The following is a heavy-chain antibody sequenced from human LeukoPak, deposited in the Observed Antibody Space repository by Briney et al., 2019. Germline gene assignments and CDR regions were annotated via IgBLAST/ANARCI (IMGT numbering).Heavy chain of an antibody. Sequence: ASVKVSCKASGGTFSSYAIGWVRQAPGQGLEWMGGIIPIFGTANYAQKFQGRVTITADESTSTAYMELSSLRSEDTAVYYCARVGIVREGWFDPWGQGTLVTVSS. D-gene: IGHD3-10*02. J-gene: IGHJ5*02. CDR2: IIPIFGTA. CDR3: ARVGIVREGWFDP. V-gene: IGHV1-69*13. CDR1: GGTFSSYA.